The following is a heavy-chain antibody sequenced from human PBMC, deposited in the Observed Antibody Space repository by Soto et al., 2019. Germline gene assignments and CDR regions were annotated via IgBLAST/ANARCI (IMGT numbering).Heavy chain of an antibody. CDR1: GFTFSSYA. J-gene: IGHJ4*02. CDR3: AKCSGANCYSPFDY. V-gene: IGHV3-23*01. Sequence: GGSLRLSCAASGFTFSSYAMSWVRQAPGKGLEWVSSISGSGDTTYYAGPVKGRFTISRDNSKGTLYLQMNILRAEDTALYYCAKCSGANCYSPFDYWGQGTLVTVSS. D-gene: IGHD2-15*01. CDR2: ISGSGDTT.